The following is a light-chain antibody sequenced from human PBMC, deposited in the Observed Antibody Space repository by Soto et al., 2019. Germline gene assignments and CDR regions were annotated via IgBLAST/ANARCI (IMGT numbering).Light chain of an antibody. J-gene: IGLJ2*01. V-gene: IGLV2-14*01. CDR1: SSDVGGYNY. CDR3: TSYTSSSTLVV. Sequence: QSALTQPASVSGSPGQSITISCTGTSSDVGGYNYVSWYQQHPGKAPKLMIYDVSNRPSGVSNRFSGSKSGNTASLTISGLQAEDEADYSCTSYTSSSTLVVFGGGTKVPS. CDR2: DVS.